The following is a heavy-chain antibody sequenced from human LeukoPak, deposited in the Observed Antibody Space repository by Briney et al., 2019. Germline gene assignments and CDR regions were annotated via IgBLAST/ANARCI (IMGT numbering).Heavy chain of an antibody. J-gene: IGHJ5*01. CDR2: VYPGDSNT. V-gene: IGHV5-51*01. CDR1: GYSFTNNW. CDR3: VRTPTCSSGTCYPNWFDS. Sequence: ESLKISCQGSGYSFTNNWIGWVRQMPGKGLEWMAIVYPGDSNTKHSPSFQGQVTISADKSISTAYLQWSRLKASDTAMYYCVRTPTCSSGTCYPNWFDSWGQGTLVTVSS. D-gene: IGHD2-15*01.